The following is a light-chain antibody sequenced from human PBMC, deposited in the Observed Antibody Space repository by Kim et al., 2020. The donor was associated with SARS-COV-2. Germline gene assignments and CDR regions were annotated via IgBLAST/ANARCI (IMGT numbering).Light chain of an antibody. CDR1: QDISMY. J-gene: IGKJ2*01. Sequence: SASVGDRVPIPCQASQDISMYLNWYQQKPGKGPKRLIYDAFNLESGVPSRFSGSGSGKHFTFTISSLQPEDIATYYCQQCEDLPYTFGQGTKLEI. CDR3: QQCEDLPYT. CDR2: DAF. V-gene: IGKV1-33*01.